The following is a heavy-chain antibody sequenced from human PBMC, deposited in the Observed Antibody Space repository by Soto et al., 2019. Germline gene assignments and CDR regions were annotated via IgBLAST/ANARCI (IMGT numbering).Heavy chain of an antibody. CDR1: GGSFSGYY. CDR2: INHSGST. CDR3: ARGQLGYSGYVGYYFDY. D-gene: IGHD5-12*01. Sequence: QVQLQQWGAGLLKPSETLSLTCAVYGGSFSGYYWSWIRQPPGKGLEWIGEINHSGSTNYNPSLKSRVTISVDTAEHQFSLKLSSVTAADTAVCYCARGQLGYSGYVGYYFDYWGQGTLVTVSS. J-gene: IGHJ4*02. V-gene: IGHV4-34*01.